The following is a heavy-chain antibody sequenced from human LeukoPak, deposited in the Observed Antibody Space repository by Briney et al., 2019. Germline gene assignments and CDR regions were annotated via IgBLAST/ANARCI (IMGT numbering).Heavy chain of an antibody. CDR2: MNPNSGNT. CDR3: ARGGWKDHGWFDP. CDR1: GYTSTSYD. V-gene: IGHV1-8*01. J-gene: IGHJ5*02. D-gene: IGHD1-1*01. Sequence: ASVKVSCKASGYTSTSYDINWVRQATGQGLEWMGWMNPNSGNTGYAQKFQGRVTMTRNTSISTAYMELSSLRSEDTAVYYRARGGWKDHGWFDPWGQGTLVTVSS.